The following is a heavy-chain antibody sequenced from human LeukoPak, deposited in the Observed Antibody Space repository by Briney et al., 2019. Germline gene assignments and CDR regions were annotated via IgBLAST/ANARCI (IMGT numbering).Heavy chain of an antibody. CDR2: IGSSGNAI. CDR3: ARGLVNRGPGTYNSRDY. J-gene: IGHJ4*02. Sequence: GGSLRLSCAASGFRFSDFYMSWIRQAPGKGLEWVSQIGSSGNAIYYTDSVKGRFTISRDNGKNSLFLQMNSLRAEDTAVYYCARGLVNRGPGTYNSRDYWGQGTLIIVSS. CDR1: GFRFSDFY. V-gene: IGHV3-11*04. D-gene: IGHD1-26*01.